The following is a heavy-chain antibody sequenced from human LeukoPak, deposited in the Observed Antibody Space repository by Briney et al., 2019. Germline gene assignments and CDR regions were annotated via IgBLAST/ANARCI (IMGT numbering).Heavy chain of an antibody. D-gene: IGHD4-17*01. J-gene: IGHJ4*02. V-gene: IGHV3-74*01. Sequence: PGGSLRLSCAASGFTYSSYWMHWVRQAPGKGLVWVARIKGDGSYTFYADSVKGRFTISRGNAKNTLYLQMNSLRAEDTAVYYCASQGDYAYGDHNWGQGTLVTVSS. CDR3: ASQGDYAYGDHN. CDR2: IKGDGSYT. CDR1: GFTYSSYW.